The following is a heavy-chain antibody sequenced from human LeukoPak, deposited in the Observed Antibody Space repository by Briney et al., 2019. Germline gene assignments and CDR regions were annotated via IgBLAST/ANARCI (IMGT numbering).Heavy chain of an antibody. V-gene: IGHV3-33*06. D-gene: IGHD7-27*01. J-gene: IGHJ3*01. CDR2: IWYDGSNK. CDR1: GFTLSSYG. CDR3: AKDLLSGELGN. Sequence: GRSLRLSCAASGFTLSSYGMHWVRQAPGKGLEWVAVIWYDGSNKYYADSVKGRFTISRGNSKNTLYLQMNSLRAEDTAVYYCAKDLLSGELGNWGQGTMVTVSS.